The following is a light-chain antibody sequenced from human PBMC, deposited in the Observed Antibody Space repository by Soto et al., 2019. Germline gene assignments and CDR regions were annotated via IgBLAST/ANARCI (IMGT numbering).Light chain of an antibody. CDR1: NSNIESNY. V-gene: IGLV1-47*01. Sequence: QSVLTQPPSVSETPGQGVTIPCSGSNSNIESNYVYWYQHLPGTAPKLIIYRNTQRHSGVPDRFSASKSGTSASLAIRGLRSEDEAEYYCAAWDDALSGHDFGSGTKVTVL. CDR2: RNT. CDR3: AAWDDALSGHD. J-gene: IGLJ1*01.